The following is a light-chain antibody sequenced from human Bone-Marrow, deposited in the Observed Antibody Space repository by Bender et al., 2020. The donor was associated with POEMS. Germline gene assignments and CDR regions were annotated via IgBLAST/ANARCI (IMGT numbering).Light chain of an antibody. CDR3: SSYTSGTTYV. V-gene: IGLV2-14*03. Sequence: HSALTQPPSASGSPGQSVTISCTGTSSDVGTFNFVSWYQHHPGKVPKLMIYDVTHRPSGVSNRFSGSKSGNTASLTISGLQAEDEADYYCSSYTSGTTYVFGTGTKVTVL. J-gene: IGLJ1*01. CDR1: SSDVGTFNF. CDR2: DVT.